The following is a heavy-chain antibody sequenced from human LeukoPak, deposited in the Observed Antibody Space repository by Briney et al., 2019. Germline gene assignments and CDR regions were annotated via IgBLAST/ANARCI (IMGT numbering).Heavy chain of an antibody. CDR1: GGSISSYY. J-gene: IGHJ5*02. D-gene: IGHD2-2*03. CDR3: ARDGYCSSTSCYHPLDPNWFDP. V-gene: IGHV4-4*07. CDR2: IYTSGST. Sequence: SETLSLTCTVSGGSISSYYWSWIRQPARKGLEWIGRIYTSGSTNYNPSLKSRVTMSVDTSKNQFSLKLSSVTAADTAVYYCARDGYCSSTSCYHPLDPNWFDPWGQGTLVTVSS.